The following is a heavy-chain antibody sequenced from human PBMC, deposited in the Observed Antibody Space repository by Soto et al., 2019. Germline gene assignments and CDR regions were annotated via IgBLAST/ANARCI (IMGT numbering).Heavy chain of an antibody. CDR1: GGTFSSYA. Sequence: SVKVSCKASGGTFSSYAISWVRQAPGQGLEWMGRIIPFIGTANYAQKFQGRVTITADESTSTAYMELSSLRSEDTAVYYCARGXAEGYCSSTSCYGWFDPWGQGTLVTVSS. D-gene: IGHD2-2*01. V-gene: IGHV1-69*11. CDR2: IIPFIGTA. CDR3: ARGXAEGYCSSTSCYGWFDP. J-gene: IGHJ5*02.